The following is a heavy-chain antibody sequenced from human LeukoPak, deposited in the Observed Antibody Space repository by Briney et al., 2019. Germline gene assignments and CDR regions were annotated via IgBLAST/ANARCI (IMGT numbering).Heavy chain of an antibody. Sequence: ASVRVSCKASGYTFTGYYMHWVRQAPGQGVEWMGWINPDSGGTNYAQKFQGRVTMTRDTSISTAYMELHSLRSDDTAVYFCSRDQDIVVPAAGGGYWGQGTLLTVSS. CDR3: SRDQDIVVPAAGGGY. V-gene: IGHV1-2*02. CDR1: GYTFTGYY. D-gene: IGHD2-2*01. CDR2: INPDSGGT. J-gene: IGHJ4*02.